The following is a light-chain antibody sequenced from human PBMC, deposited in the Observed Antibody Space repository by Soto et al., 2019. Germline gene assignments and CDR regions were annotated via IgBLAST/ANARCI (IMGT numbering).Light chain of an antibody. Sequence: QSVLTQPASVSGSPGQSITISCTGTNSDVGDYNYVSWYQQHPGKAPKLIIYEVSNRPSGISDRFSASKSGNTASLTISGLQAEDEDDYYCSSYTNSNTRVFGTGTKVT. CDR1: NSDVGDYNY. J-gene: IGLJ1*01. CDR3: SSYTNSNTRV. CDR2: EVS. V-gene: IGLV2-14*01.